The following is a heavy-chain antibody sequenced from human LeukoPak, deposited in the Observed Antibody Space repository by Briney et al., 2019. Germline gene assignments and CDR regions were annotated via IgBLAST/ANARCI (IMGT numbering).Heavy chain of an antibody. J-gene: IGHJ4*02. CDR2: IYYSGST. Sequence: GSLRLSCAASGFTFTSYRMDWVRQAPGKGLEWIGSIYYSGSTYYNPSLKSRVTISVDTSKNQFSLKLSSVTAAGTAVYYCASAEPRGIIWHPYWGQGTLVTVSS. CDR1: GFTFTSYR. V-gene: IGHV4-39*07. CDR3: ASAEPRGIIWHPY.